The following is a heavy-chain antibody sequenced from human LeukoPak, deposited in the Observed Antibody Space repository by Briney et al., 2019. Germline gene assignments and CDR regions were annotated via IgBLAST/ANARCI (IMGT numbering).Heavy chain of an antibody. CDR1: GITFSTYT. J-gene: IGHJ4*02. Sequence: GGSLRVSCAASGITFSTYTMNWVRQAPGKGLEWVSSITSTSNYIYYADSVKGRFTISRDNAKNSLYLQMNSLKTEDTAVYYCTTVGSSRYYYYFDYWGQGSLVTVSS. CDR2: ITSTSNYI. V-gene: IGHV3-21*03. D-gene: IGHD3-22*01. CDR3: TTVGSSRYYYYFDY.